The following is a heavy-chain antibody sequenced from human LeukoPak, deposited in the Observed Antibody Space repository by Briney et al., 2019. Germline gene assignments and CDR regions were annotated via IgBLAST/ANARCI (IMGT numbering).Heavy chain of an antibody. CDR3: AKAPITMIVVVIGY. D-gene: IGHD3-22*01. V-gene: IGHV3-23*01. CDR2: ISGSGGST. CDR1: GFTFSSYA. Sequence: HAGGSLRLSCAASGFTFSSYAMSWVRQAPGKGLEWVSSISGSGGSTYYADSVKGRFTISSDNSKNTLYLQMNSLRAEDTAVYYCAKAPITMIVVVIGYWGQGTLVTVSS. J-gene: IGHJ4*02.